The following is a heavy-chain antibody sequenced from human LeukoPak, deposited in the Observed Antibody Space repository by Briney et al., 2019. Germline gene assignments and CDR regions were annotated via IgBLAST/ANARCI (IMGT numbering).Heavy chain of an antibody. CDR3: XXXXXXXXXXXXXXXXDY. CDR1: GGSXSSSSYY. J-gene: IGHJ4*02. CDR2: IYYSGST. Sequence: XGGSXSSSSYYWGWIRQPPGXGLEWIGSIYYSGSTYYNPSLKSRVTISVDTAKNQFSLKLSSVTAADTAVYXXXXXXXXXXXXXXXXXXDYWGQXTXVTVSS. V-gene: IGHV4-39*01.